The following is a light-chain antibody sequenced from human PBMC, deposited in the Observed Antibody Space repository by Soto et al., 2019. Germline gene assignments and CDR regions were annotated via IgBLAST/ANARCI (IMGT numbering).Light chain of an antibody. Sequence: QSALTQPASVSGSPGQSITISCTGTSSDVGGYDHVSWYQQHPGKAPKLIIYDVTVRPSGISRRFSGSKSDNTASLAVSGLQPEDEADYYCISYTNTDTLLFGGGTKLTVL. J-gene: IGLJ3*02. V-gene: IGLV2-14*03. CDR2: DVT. CDR1: SSDVGGYDH. CDR3: ISYTNTDTLL.